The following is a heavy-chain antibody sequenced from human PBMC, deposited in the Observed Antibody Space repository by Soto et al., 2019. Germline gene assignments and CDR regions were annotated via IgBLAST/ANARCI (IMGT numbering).Heavy chain of an antibody. V-gene: IGHV3-23*01. CDR2: ISSSGGST. CDR3: AKYQPMTQPRPYFDY. J-gene: IGHJ4*02. Sequence: EVQLLESGGDLIQPGGSLRLSCAASGFTFSSYAMRWVRQAPGKGLGWVSAISSSGGSTFDADSVKGRFTISRDNSRNTLYLQMNSLRAEDTAIYYCAKYQPMTQPRPYFDYWGQGTLVTVSS. CDR1: GFTFSSYA. D-gene: IGHD3-22*01.